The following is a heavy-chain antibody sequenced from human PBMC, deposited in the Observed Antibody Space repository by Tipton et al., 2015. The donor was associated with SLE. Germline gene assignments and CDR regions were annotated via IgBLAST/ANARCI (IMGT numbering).Heavy chain of an antibody. J-gene: IGHJ5*02. CDR2: INHSGST. Sequence: GLVKPSETLSLTCAVYGGSFSGYYWSWIRQPPGKGLEWIGEINHSGSTNYNPSLKSQVTISVDTSKNQFSLKLSSVTAADTAVYYCARAPIPNDSSGSGWFDPWGQGTLVTVSS. V-gene: IGHV4-34*01. D-gene: IGHD3-22*01. CDR3: ARAPIPNDSSGSGWFDP. CDR1: GGSFSGYY.